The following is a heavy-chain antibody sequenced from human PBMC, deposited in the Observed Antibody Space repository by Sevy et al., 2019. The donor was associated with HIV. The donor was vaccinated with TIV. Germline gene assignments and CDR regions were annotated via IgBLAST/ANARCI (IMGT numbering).Heavy chain of an antibody. Sequence: GGSLRLSCVASGFTFSSYWMSWVRQAPGKGLEWVANIKQDGSEKYYVDSVKGRFTISRDNAKNSLYLQMNSLRAEDTAVYYCARDKSAMVGAFDIWGQGTMVTVSS. D-gene: IGHD5-18*01. CDR3: ARDKSAMVGAFDI. V-gene: IGHV3-7*01. CDR2: IKQDGSEK. CDR1: GFTFSSYW. J-gene: IGHJ3*02.